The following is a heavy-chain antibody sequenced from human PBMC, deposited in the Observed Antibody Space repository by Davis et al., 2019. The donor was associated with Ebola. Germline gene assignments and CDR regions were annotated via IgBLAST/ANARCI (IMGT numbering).Heavy chain of an antibody. CDR2: IYYSGST. Sequence: SETLSLTCTVSGGSISSYYWSWIRQPPGKGLEWIGSIYYSGSTYYNPPLKSRVTISVDTSKKQFSLRLSSVTAADMAVYYCARGLFWSGLDVWGQGTTVTVSS. CDR3: ARGLFWSGLDV. D-gene: IGHD1-1*01. V-gene: IGHV4-59*01. CDR1: GGSISSYY. J-gene: IGHJ6*02.